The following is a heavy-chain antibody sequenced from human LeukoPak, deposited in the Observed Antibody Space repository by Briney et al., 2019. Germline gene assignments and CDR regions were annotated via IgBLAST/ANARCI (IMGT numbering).Heavy chain of an antibody. D-gene: IGHD1-26*01. CDR2: ISGSGGST. Sequence: GGSLRLSCAASGFSLGSFAMSWVRQAPGKGLEWVSAISGSGGSTYYADSVKGRFTISRDNSKNTLYLQMNSLRAEDTAVYYCAKDGHSGSYSAFDIWGQGTMVTVSS. J-gene: IGHJ3*02. V-gene: IGHV3-23*01. CDR1: GFSLGSFA. CDR3: AKDGHSGSYSAFDI.